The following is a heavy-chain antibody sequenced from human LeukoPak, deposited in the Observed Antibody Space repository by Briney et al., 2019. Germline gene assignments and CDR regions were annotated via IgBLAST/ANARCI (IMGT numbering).Heavy chain of an antibody. Sequence: SETLPLTCTVTGDSISSHYWSWIRQPPGKGLEWIGYIYYTGRTNYNPSLESRVTISVDTSKNQFPLKVSSVTAADTAVYYCARVSGSNYRNYFDYWGQGTLVTVSS. CDR1: GDSISSHY. D-gene: IGHD2-15*01. V-gene: IGHV4-59*11. CDR2: IYYTGRT. J-gene: IGHJ4*02. CDR3: ARVSGSNYRNYFDY.